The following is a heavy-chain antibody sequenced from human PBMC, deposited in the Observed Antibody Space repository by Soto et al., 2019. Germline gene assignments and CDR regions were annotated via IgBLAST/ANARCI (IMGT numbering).Heavy chain of an antibody. CDR2: IWYDGTNE. D-gene: IGHD3-16*01. Sequence: GGSRSLYCGSCGCCFGRWVMHQVSTNPGKGLEWVAVIWYDGTNEKYEDSVKGRFTISRDDSKNTLYLQMNSLRVEDTAVYYCASLGRNGEFDFCGQGTLVTVSS. J-gene: IGHJ4*02. CDR3: ASLGRNGEFDF. V-gene: IGHV3-33*01. CDR1: GCCFGRWV.